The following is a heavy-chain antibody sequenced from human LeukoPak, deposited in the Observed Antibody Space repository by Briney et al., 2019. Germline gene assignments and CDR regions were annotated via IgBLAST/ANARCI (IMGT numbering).Heavy chain of an antibody. D-gene: IGHD6-19*01. J-gene: IGHJ5*02. CDR2: TYYRSKWYN. CDR3: ARTPGKYSSGWYRSRGEYNWFDP. V-gene: IGHV6-1*01. Sequence: SQTLSLTCAISGDSVSSNSAAWNWIRQSPSRGLEWLGRTYYRSKWYNDYAVSVKSRITINPDTSKNQFSLQLNSVTPEDTAVYYCARTPGKYSSGWYRSRGEYNWFDPWGQGTLVTVSS. CDR1: GDSVSSNSAA.